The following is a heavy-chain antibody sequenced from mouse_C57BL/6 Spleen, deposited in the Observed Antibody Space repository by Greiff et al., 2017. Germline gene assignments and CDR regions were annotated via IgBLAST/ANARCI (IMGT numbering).Heavy chain of an antibody. CDR2: IYPSDSET. J-gene: IGHJ2*01. CDR1: GYTFTSYW. CDR3: ARNYYGGYFDY. D-gene: IGHD1-1*01. V-gene: IGHV1-61*01. Sequence: QVQLQQPGAELVRPGSSVKLSCKASGYTFTSYWMDWVKQRPGQGLEWIGNIYPSDSETHYKQKFKDKATLTVDKSSSTAYMQLSSLTSEDSAVYYWARNYYGGYFDYWGQGTTLTVSS.